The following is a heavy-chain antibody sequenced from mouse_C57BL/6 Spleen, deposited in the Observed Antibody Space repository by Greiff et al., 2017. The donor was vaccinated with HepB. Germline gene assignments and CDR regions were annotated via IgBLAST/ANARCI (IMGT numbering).Heavy chain of an antibody. CDR3: ARTRGLWYFDV. J-gene: IGHJ1*03. CDR2: IYPSDSET. Sequence: VQLQQPGAELVRPGSSVKLSCKASGYTFTSYWMDWVKQRPGQGLEWIGNIYPSDSETHYNQKFKDKATLTVDKSSSTAYMQLSSLTSEDSAVYYCARTRGLWYFDVWGTGTTVTVSS. CDR1: GYTFTSYW. V-gene: IGHV1-61*01.